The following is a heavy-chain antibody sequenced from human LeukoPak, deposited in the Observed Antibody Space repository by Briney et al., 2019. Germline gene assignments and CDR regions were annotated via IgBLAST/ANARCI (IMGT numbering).Heavy chain of an antibody. Sequence: SVKVSCKASGGTFSSYAISWVRQAPGQGLEWMGRIIPIFGTANYAQKFQGRVTITTDESTSTAYMELSSLRSEDTAVYYCARGEMATSHFDYWGQGTLVTVSS. V-gene: IGHV1-69*05. CDR2: IIPIFGTA. J-gene: IGHJ4*02. CDR3: ARGEMATSHFDY. CDR1: GGTFSSYA. D-gene: IGHD5-24*01.